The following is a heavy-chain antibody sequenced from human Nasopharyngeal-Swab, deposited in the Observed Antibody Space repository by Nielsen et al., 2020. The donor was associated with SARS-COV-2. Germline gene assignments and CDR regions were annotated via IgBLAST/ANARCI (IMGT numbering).Heavy chain of an antibody. V-gene: IGHV5-51*01. CDR1: GYSFTTFW. D-gene: IGHD2-15*01. Sequence: GESLKISCKGSGYSFTTFWITWVRQMPGKGLEWMGITYPDDSDTRYSPSFQGQVTFSVDKSTSTAYLQWSSLKASDTAMYYCARLRGSAFYYYYLDVWGKGTTVTVSS. CDR2: TYPDDSDT. J-gene: IGHJ6*03. CDR3: ARLRGSAFYYYYLDV.